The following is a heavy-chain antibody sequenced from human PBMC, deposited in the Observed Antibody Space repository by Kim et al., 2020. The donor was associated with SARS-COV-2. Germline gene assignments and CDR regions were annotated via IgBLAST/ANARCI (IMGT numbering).Heavy chain of an antibody. CDR3: TTEGNGGYSDSSGSYFGDRFDY. Sequence: GGSLRLSCAASGFTFANAWMNWVRQAPGKGLEWVGRVTNRAAGGTTDYAAPVKGRFAISRDDSKTTVYLQMNSLKTEDTAVYYCTTEGNGGYSDSSGSYFGDRFDYWGQGTLVTVSS. D-gene: IGHD3-22*01. CDR1: GFTFANAW. V-gene: IGHV3-15*01. CDR2: VTNRAAGGTT. J-gene: IGHJ4*02.